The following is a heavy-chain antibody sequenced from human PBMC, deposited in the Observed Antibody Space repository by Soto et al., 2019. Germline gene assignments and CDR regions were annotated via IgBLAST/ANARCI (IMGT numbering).Heavy chain of an antibody. D-gene: IGHD3-16*01. V-gene: IGHV1-69*01. J-gene: IGHJ4*02. CDR3: AIEVWGRGGYYLDS. Sequence: QVHVVQSGAEVKKPGSSVKVTCKAFGGTFNSFGINWVRQAPGQGLEWMGGIIPVFGTTKYAQKFRDRVTLVAAASTATTDMEWSSLTAAATAECSCAIEVWGRGGYYLDSWGQGTLVTVSS. CDR1: GGTFNSFG. CDR2: IIPVFGTT.